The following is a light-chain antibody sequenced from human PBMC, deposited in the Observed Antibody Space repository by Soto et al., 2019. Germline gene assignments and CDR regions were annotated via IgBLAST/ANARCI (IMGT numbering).Light chain of an antibody. Sequence: DIQLTQTPSTLSASVGDEVTITCRASQDISNYLNWYQQKPGKAPKLLIYDASNLETGVPSRFSGSGSGTDFTFTISSLQPEDIATYYCQQYDNLPLTFGGGTKVDIK. CDR1: QDISNY. CDR3: QQYDNLPLT. CDR2: DAS. J-gene: IGKJ4*01. V-gene: IGKV1-33*01.